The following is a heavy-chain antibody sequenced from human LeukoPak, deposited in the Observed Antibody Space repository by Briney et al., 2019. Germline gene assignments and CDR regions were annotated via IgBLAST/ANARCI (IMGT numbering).Heavy chain of an antibody. Sequence: SETLSLTCIVSGGSISSGDYYRSWLRQSPGKGLEWIGYIYYSGSTHYNPSLKSRVSILRDTSKNRFSLKLSSVIAADTAVYYCARVYFYGLDVWGQGTTVTVSS. CDR1: GGSISSGDYY. CDR3: ARVYFYGLDV. J-gene: IGHJ6*02. CDR2: IYYSGST. V-gene: IGHV4-30-4*01.